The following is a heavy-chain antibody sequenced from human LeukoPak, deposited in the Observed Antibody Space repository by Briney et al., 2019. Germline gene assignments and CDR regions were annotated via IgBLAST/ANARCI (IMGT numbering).Heavy chain of an antibody. Sequence: GESLKISCKGSGYSFTSYWIGWVRQMPRKGLEWMGIIYPGDSDTRYSPSFQGQVTISADKSISTAYLQWSSLKASDTAMYYCARRNIVVVPARPDYYYYYYMDVWGKGTTVTVSS. CDR2: IYPGDSDT. J-gene: IGHJ6*03. V-gene: IGHV5-51*01. CDR3: ARRNIVVVPARPDYYYYYYMDV. CDR1: GYSFTSYW. D-gene: IGHD2-2*01.